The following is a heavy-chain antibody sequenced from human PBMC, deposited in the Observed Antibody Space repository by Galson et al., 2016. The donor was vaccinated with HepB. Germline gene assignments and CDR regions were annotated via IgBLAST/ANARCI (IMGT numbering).Heavy chain of an antibody. CDR1: GYTFTTFY. V-gene: IGHV1-46*01. J-gene: IGHJ4*02. Sequence: SVKVSCKASGYTFTTFYVHWVRQAPGQGLEWIGRIMPNGGSTIYAQNFQGGVTVTGDTSTSTVYMELSSLISEDTAVYYCARDGHKWDFDYWGQGSLVTVSS. CDR3: ARDGHKWDFDY. CDR2: IMPNGGST. D-gene: IGHD1-26*01.